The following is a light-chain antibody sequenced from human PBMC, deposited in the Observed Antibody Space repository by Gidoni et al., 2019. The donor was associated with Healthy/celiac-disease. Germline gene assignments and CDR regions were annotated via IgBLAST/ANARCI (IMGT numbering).Light chain of an antibody. Sequence: PGTLSLSPGERATLSCRASQSVSSSYLAWYQQKPGQAPRLLIYGASSRATGIPDRFSGSGSGTDFTLTISRLEPEDFAVYYCQQYGSSQYXXXQGTKLEIK. CDR3: QQYGSSQYX. CDR1: QSVSSSY. CDR2: GAS. J-gene: IGKJ2*01. V-gene: IGKV3-20*01.